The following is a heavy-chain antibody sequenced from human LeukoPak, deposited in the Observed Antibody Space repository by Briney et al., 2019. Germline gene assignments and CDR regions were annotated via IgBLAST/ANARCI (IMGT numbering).Heavy chain of an antibody. Sequence: GGSLRLSCAASGFTFSNFGMYWVRQAPGKGLEWVAFVRYDGSGKYSADSVKGRFTISRDNAKNSLYLQMNSLRAEDTAVYYCARAVAGSPAGSVDIWGQGTMVTVSS. CDR2: VRYDGSGK. J-gene: IGHJ3*02. D-gene: IGHD6-19*01. CDR1: GFTFSNFG. V-gene: IGHV3-30*02. CDR3: ARAVAGSPAGSVDI.